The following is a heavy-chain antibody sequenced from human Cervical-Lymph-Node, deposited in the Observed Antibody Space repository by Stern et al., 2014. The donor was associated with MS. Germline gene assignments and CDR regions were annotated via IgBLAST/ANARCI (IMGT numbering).Heavy chain of an antibody. Sequence: DQLVESGAEVRKPGASVKVSCKASGYTFTDHYIHWVRQAPGQGLEWVGRITPNSGGTNYAQKFLGRVTLTRDTSISTAYMELSGLTSDDTAVYYCARTDDLVFYYYAMDVWGQGTTGTVSS. J-gene: IGHJ6*02. CDR1: GYTFTDHY. CDR2: ITPNSGGT. D-gene: IGHD3-3*01. CDR3: ARTDDLVFYYYAMDV. V-gene: IGHV1-2*06.